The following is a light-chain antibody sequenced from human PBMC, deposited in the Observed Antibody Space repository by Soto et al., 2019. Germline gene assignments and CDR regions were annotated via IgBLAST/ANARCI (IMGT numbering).Light chain of an antibody. CDR1: QGVTTN. Sequence: EVLMTPFPAFLSVSLWERATLSCRAGQGVTTNFAWYQQKSGQSPRLLIYDVSTRATGVPARFSGTGSETDFTLTISGLQSEDSALYFCQQYNNWPFSFGQGTRLEIK. J-gene: IGKJ5*01. CDR2: DVS. CDR3: QQYNNWPFS. V-gene: IGKV3-15*01.